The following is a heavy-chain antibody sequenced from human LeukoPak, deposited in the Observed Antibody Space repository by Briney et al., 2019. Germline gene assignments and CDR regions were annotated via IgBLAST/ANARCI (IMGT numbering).Heavy chain of an antibody. Sequence: SETLSLTCTVSGYSISSGYYWGWIRQPPGKGLEWIGSIYHSGSTYYNPSLKSRVTISVDTSKNQFSLKLSSVTAADTAVYYCARDNYDFWTGYYPYNFVYRGQGTLVTVSS. D-gene: IGHD3-3*01. CDR3: ARDNYDFWTGYYPYNFVY. J-gene: IGHJ4*02. CDR2: IYHSGST. CDR1: GYSISSGYY. V-gene: IGHV4-38-2*02.